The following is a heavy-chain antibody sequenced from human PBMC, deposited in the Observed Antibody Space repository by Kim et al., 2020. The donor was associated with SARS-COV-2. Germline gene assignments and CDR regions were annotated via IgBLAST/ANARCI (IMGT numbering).Heavy chain of an antibody. V-gene: IGHV3-48*02. D-gene: IGHD2-2*01. Sequence: GGSLRLSCAASGFTFSSYSLSWVRQAPGKGLEWVSYIRSSSSAMYYAASVRGRFTISRDNAKNSLYLQMNSLRDEDTAVYYCARVGDGYCSTTSCRRAFDMFGQSTNVSVSS. J-gene: IGHJ3*02. CDR1: GFTFSSYS. CDR2: IRSSSSAM. CDR3: ARVGDGYCSTTSCRRAFDM.